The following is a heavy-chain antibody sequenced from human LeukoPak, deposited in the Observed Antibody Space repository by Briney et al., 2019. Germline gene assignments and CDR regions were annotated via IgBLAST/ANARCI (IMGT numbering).Heavy chain of an antibody. J-gene: IGHJ4*02. CDR2: IKQDGSEK. D-gene: IGHD6-19*01. Sequence: GGSLRLSCAASGFTFSSYWMSWVRQAPGKGLEWVANIKQDGSEKYYVDSVKGRFTISRDNAKNSLYLQMNSLRAEDTAVYYCARELPSYSSGWYEDRYYFDYWGQGTPVTVSS. V-gene: IGHV3-7*01. CDR3: ARELPSYSSGWYEDRYYFDY. CDR1: GFTFSSYW.